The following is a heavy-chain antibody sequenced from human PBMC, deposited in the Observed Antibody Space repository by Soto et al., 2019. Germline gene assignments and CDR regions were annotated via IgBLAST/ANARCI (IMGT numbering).Heavy chain of an antibody. D-gene: IGHD4-17*01. CDR2: IYWDDDK. Sequence: QITLKESGPTLVKPTQTLTLTCTFSGFSLSTSGVGVGWIRQPPGKALEWLALIYWDDDKRYSPSLRSRLTITKDTSKNQVVLTMTNMDPVDTATHYCFADYDAFDIWGQGTMVTVSS. V-gene: IGHV2-5*02. J-gene: IGHJ3*02. CDR3: FADYDAFDI. CDR1: GFSLSTSGVG.